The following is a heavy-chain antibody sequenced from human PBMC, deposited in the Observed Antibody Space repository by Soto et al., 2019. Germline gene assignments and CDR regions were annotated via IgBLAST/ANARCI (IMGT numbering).Heavy chain of an antibody. CDR1: GGSISSGGYY. Sequence: QVQLQESGPGLVKPSQTLSLTYTVSGGSISSGGYYWSWIRQHPGKGLEWIGYIYYSGSTYYNPSLKSRVTISVDTSKNQFSLKLSSVTAADTAVYYCARRAIAVAGQYYFDYWGQGTLVTVSS. CDR3: ARRAIAVAGQYYFDY. V-gene: IGHV4-31*03. CDR2: IYYSGST. D-gene: IGHD6-19*01. J-gene: IGHJ4*02.